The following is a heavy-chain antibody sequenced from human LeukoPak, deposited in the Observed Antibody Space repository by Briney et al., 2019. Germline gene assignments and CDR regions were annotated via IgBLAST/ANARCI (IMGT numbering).Heavy chain of an antibody. D-gene: IGHD6-19*01. V-gene: IGHV3-74*01. CDR3: AREAAVAGIFFYS. CDR2: ISYDGSST. J-gene: IGHJ5*01. Sequence: GGSLRLSCVASGFTFSTYWMHWVRQAPGKGLVWVSRISYDGSSTNYADSVKGRFSISRDNAKNTVYLQMNSLRSEDMGVIYCAREAAVAGIFFYSWGPGTLVTVSS. CDR1: GFTFSTYW.